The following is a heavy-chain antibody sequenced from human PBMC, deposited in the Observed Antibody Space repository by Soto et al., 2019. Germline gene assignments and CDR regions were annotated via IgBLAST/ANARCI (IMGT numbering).Heavy chain of an antibody. J-gene: IGHJ6*02. CDR2: IKSKTDGGTT. CDR1: GFTFSNAW. V-gene: IGHV3-15*01. D-gene: IGHD3-10*01. CDR3: KTGDSNTDYGLDV. Sequence: GGSLRLSCAASGFTFSNAWMSWVRQAPGKGLEWVGRIKSKTDGGTTDYAAPVKGRFTISRDDSKNTLYLQMNSLKTEDNAVYYCKTGDSNTDYGLDVWGQGTTVTVSS.